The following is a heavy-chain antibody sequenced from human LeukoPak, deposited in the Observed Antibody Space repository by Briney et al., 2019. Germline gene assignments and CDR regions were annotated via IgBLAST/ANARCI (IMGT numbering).Heavy chain of an antibody. CDR2: INHSGST. J-gene: IGHJ4*02. CDR3: ARSRKYYFDY. CDR1: GGSFSGYY. D-gene: IGHD2-2*01. V-gene: IGHV4-34*01. Sequence: PSETLSLTCAVYGGSFSGYYWSWIRQPPGKGLEWIGEINHSGSTNYNPSLKSRVTISVDTSKSQFSLKLSSVTAADTAVYYCARSRKYYFDYWGQGTLVTVSS.